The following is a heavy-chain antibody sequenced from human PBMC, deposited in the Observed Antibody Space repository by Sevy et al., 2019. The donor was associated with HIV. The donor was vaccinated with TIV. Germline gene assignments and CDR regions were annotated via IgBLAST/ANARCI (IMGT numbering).Heavy chain of an antibody. Sequence: SETLSLTCTVSGGSISSYYWVWIRQPPGKELEWIGYMDYGGSTQYNPSLKGRVSISVDTSKNQFSLNLTSVTAADTAVYYCARAGGSTDWGVDVWGQGTTVTVSS. CDR2: MDYGGST. CDR3: ARAGGSTDWGVDV. V-gene: IGHV4-59*01. D-gene: IGHD6-19*01. CDR1: GGSISSYY. J-gene: IGHJ6*02.